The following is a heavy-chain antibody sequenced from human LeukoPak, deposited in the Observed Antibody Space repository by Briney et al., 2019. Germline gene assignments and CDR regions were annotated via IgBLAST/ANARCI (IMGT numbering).Heavy chain of an antibody. V-gene: IGHV4-59*08. D-gene: IGHD6-6*01. CDR2: IYYSGST. J-gene: IGHJ4*02. Sequence: SETLSLTCTVSGGSISSYYWRWLRQPPGTGLEWIGYIYYSGSTNYNPSLTSRVTISVDTSKNQVSLKVTSVTAADTAVYYCARARRSPSGAVGSFDQWGQGTLLSVSS. CDR1: GGSISSYY. CDR3: ARARRSPSGAVGSFDQ.